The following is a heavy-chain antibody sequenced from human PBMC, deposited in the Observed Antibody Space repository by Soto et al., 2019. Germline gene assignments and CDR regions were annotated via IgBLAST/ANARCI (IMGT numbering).Heavy chain of an antibody. CDR2: LYWDDDK. J-gene: IGHJ4*02. Sequence: QITLKESGHTLVKPTQTLTLTCTFSGFSLSTTRVGVGWIRQPPGEALEWLALLYWDDDKRYCPSLKRRLTITKDTSKNQVVLTLTNMDPVDTTTYSCAHSKTSGMRYYFDYWGQGTLVTVSS. CDR3: AHSKTSGMRYYFDY. V-gene: IGHV2-5*06. CDR1: GFSLSTTRVG.